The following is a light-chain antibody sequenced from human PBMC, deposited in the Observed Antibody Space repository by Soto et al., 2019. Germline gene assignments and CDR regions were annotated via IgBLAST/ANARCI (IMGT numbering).Light chain of an antibody. CDR3: QQYFTTPQT. V-gene: IGKV4-1*01. CDR2: WAS. J-gene: IGKJ2*01. CDR1: QSVLRGSNSKNL. Sequence: DIVLTQSPGSLAVSLGDTATIKCKSSQSVLRGSNSKNLLAWHQQKPGQPPKVLIYWASSREGGVPDRIRGSGSGTDFTLTITNVQADDVAVYYCQQYFTTPQTFGPGTKVEIK.